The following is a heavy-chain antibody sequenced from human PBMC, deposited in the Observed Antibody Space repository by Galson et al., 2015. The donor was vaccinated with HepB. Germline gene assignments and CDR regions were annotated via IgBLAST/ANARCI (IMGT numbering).Heavy chain of an antibody. V-gene: IGHV5-51*01. J-gene: IGHJ4*02. Sequence: QSGAEVKKPGESLKISCKGSGYSFTSYWIGWVRQMPGKGLEWMGIIYPGDSDTRYSPSFQGQVTISADKSISTAYLQWSSLKASDTAMYYCARSVDIVATINLGFGYWGQGTLVTVSS. D-gene: IGHD5-12*01. CDR3: ARSVDIVATINLGFGY. CDR2: IYPGDSDT. CDR1: GYSFTSYW.